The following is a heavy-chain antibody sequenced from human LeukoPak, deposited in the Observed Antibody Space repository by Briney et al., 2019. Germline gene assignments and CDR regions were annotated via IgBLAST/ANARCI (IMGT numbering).Heavy chain of an antibody. J-gene: IGHJ1*01. CDR1: GFTFSSYA. Sequence: GGSLRLSCAASGFTFSSYAMSWVRQAPGKGLEWVSAISGSGGSTYYADSVKGRFTISRDNSKNTLYLQMNSLRAEDTAVYYCAKEGATVTTPIAEYFQHWGQGTLVTASS. CDR3: AKEGATVTTPIAEYFQH. D-gene: IGHD4-17*01. V-gene: IGHV3-23*01. CDR2: ISGSGGST.